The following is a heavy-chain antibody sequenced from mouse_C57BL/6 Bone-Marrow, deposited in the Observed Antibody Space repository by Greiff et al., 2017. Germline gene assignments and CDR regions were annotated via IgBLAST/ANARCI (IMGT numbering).Heavy chain of an antibody. J-gene: IGHJ3*01. CDR1: GYTFTSYW. CDR3: ARNDYDRFAY. Sequence: VQLQQPGAELVMPGASVKLSCKASGYTFTSYWMHWVKQRPGQGLEWIGEIDPSDSYTNYNQKFKGKSTLTVDKSSSTAYMQLSSLTSEDSAVYYGARNDYDRFAYWGQGTLVTVSA. CDR2: IDPSDSYT. V-gene: IGHV1-69*01. D-gene: IGHD2-4*01.